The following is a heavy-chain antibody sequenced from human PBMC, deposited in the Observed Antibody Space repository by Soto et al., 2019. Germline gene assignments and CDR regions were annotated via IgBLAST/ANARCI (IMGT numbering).Heavy chain of an antibody. CDR1: GFTVSNNY. CDR2: IYSSGGT. CDR3: AREPQVIAAAGSYK. D-gene: IGHD6-13*01. J-gene: IGHJ4*02. V-gene: IGHV3-53*01. Sequence: DVQLEESGGGLIQPGGSLRLSCAVSGFTVSNNYMTWVRQAPGKGLEWVSLIYSSGGTKYADSVRGRFTISRDNSKNTLYLQMNSLKVEDTAVYYCAREPQVIAAAGSYKWGQGTLVTVSS.